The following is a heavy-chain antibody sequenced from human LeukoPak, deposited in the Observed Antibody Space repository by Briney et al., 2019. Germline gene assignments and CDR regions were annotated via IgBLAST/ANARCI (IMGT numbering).Heavy chain of an antibody. CDR3: ARDLGYYDSSGYYPRPFDI. CDR1: GYTFTSYG. Sequence: ASVRVSCKASGYTFTSYGISWVRQAPGQGLEWMGWISAYNGNTNYAQKLQGRVTMTTDTSTSTAYMELRSPRSDDTAVYYCARDLGYYDSSGYYPRPFDIWGQGTMVAVSS. V-gene: IGHV1-18*01. CDR2: ISAYNGNT. D-gene: IGHD3-22*01. J-gene: IGHJ3*02.